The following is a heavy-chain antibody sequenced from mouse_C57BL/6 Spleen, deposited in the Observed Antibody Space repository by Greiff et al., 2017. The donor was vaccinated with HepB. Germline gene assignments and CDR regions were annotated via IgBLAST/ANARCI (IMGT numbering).Heavy chain of an antibody. CDR1: GYAFSSSW. CDR2: IYPGDGDT. J-gene: IGHJ4*01. Sequence: QVQLQQSGPELVKPGASVKISCKASGYAFSSSWMNWVKQRPGKGLEWIGRIYPGDGDTNYNGKFKGKATLTADKSSSTAYMQLSSLTSEDSAVYFCARGTTVVATRGYYYAMDYWGQGTSVTVSS. V-gene: IGHV1-82*01. D-gene: IGHD1-1*01. CDR3: ARGTTVVATRGYYYAMDY.